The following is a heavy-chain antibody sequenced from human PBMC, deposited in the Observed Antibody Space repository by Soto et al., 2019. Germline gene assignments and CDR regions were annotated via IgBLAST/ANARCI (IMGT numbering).Heavy chain of an antibody. CDR3: ARDWAYDILTGYSLPALDY. Sequence: GGSLRLSCAASGFTFSNYAMHWVRQAPGKGLEWVAVIWYDGSNKYYADSVKGRFTISRDNSKNTLYLQMNSLRAEDTAVYYCARDWAYDILTGYSLPALDYWGQGTLVTVSS. D-gene: IGHD3-9*01. V-gene: IGHV3-33*08. CDR2: IWYDGSNK. CDR1: GFTFSNYA. J-gene: IGHJ4*02.